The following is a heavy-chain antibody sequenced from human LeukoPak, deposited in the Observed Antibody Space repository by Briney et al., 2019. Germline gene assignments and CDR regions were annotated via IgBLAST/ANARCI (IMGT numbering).Heavy chain of an antibody. Sequence: QPGGSLRLSCAASGFTFSSYVMNWVRQAPGKGLEWVSTISGGGSTTYYADSVKGRFTISRDNSKNTLYLQMNSLRAEDTAVYYCSRDPNGDYVGAFDFQRWGQGTLVTVSS. J-gene: IGHJ1*01. V-gene: IGHV3-23*01. CDR2: ISGGGSTT. CDR3: SRDPNGDYVGAFDFQR. D-gene: IGHD4-17*01. CDR1: GFTFSSYV.